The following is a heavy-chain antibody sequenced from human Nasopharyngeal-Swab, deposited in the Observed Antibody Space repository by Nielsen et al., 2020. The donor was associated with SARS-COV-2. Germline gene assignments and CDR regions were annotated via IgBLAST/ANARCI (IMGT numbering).Heavy chain of an antibody. D-gene: IGHD1-14*01. Sequence: GGSLRLSCAASGFTFSSNYMSWVRQAPGKGLEWVSVFYTSGDTYYAVSVKGRFTISRDNSKNTLSLQMNSLRAEDTAVYYCARGRPGHYFDYWGQGTLVTVSS. J-gene: IGHJ4*02. CDR3: ARGRPGHYFDY. CDR2: FYTSGDT. V-gene: IGHV3-53*01. CDR1: GFTFSSNY.